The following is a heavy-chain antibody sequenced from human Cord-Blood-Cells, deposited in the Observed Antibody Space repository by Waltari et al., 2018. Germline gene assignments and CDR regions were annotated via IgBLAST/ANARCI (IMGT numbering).Heavy chain of an antibody. CDR1: GGSISSYY. CDR3: ARERAYDFWSGYYTLSWYFDL. V-gene: IGHV4-4*07. J-gene: IGHJ2*01. Sequence: QVQLQESGPGLVKPSETLSLTCTVSGGSISSYYWSWIRQPAGKGLGWIGRIYTSGSTNHNPSLKSRVTMSVDPCNNQFSLKLSSVTAADTAVYYCARERAYDFWSGYYTLSWYFDLWGRGTLVTVSS. CDR2: IYTSGST. D-gene: IGHD3-3*01.